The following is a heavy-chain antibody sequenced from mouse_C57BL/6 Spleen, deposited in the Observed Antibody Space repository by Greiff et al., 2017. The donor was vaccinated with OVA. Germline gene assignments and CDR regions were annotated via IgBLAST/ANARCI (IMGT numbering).Heavy chain of an antibody. Sequence: SGPELVKPGASVKISCKASGYAFSSSWMNWVKQRPGKGLEWIGRIYPGDGDTNYNGKFKGKATLTADKSSSTAYMQLSSLTSEDSAVYFCARSNYYGSSSFDYWGQGTTLTVSS. D-gene: IGHD1-1*01. CDR2: IYPGDGDT. J-gene: IGHJ2*01. V-gene: IGHV1-82*01. CDR3: ARSNYYGSSSFDY. CDR1: GYAFSSSW.